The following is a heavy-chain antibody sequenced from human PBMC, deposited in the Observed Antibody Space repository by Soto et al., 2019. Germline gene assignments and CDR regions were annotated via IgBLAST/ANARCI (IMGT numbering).Heavy chain of an antibody. D-gene: IGHD5-18*01. CDR2: ISTTGGST. J-gene: IGHJ4*02. CDR3: ARPDGATYSFRH. CDR1: GFTFNAYS. Sequence: DVQLLESGGSLVQPGGSLRLSCAASGFTFNAYSFSWVRQPPGRGLEWVSAISTTGGSTYYADSVKGRFTISRDNSQNTLYLQMTGLRAEDTAVYYCARPDGATYSFRHWGQGALLTVSS. V-gene: IGHV3-23*01.